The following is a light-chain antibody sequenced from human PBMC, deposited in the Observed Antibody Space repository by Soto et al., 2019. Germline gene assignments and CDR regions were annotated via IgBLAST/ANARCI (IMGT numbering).Light chain of an antibody. CDR2: AAS. CDR3: QQTYSALFT. CDR1: QTIHTY. Sequence: IQMTQSPSSLSASVGDRVTITCRASQTIHTYLNWYQQKPGKAPKLLIYAASNLQSEVPSRFSGSGSGTDFTLTISSLQPEDFATYFCQQTYSALFTFGPGTKVDIK. J-gene: IGKJ3*01. V-gene: IGKV1-39*01.